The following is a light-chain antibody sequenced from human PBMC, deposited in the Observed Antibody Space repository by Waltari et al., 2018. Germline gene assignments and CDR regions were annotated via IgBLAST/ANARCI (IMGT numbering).Light chain of an antibody. CDR1: GLRSYY. J-gene: IGLJ2*01. CDR3: HSRDASGVGGS. V-gene: IGLV3-19*01. CDR2: DKN. Sequence: SSELTQDPAVSVAMGQTVTITCQGNGLRSYYASWYQQRPGQAPILIMYDKNNRPSGVPDRFSGSNSDNKASLTITGAQAEDEASYYCHSRDASGVGGSFGGGTKLTVL.